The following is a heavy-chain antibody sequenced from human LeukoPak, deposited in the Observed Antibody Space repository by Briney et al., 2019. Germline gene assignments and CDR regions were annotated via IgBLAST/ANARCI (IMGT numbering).Heavy chain of an antibody. CDR2: ISGGSGNI. Sequence: GGSLRLSCSVSGFTFSNYAMHWVRQAPGKGLEWVSLISGGSGNIYYVDSVKGRFSISRENSKNALYVQRTSLRAEDTAIYYCAKGSDYYGSVTSKKTDWGQGTLVTVSS. CDR3: AKGSDYYGSVTSKKTD. CDR1: GFTFSNYA. V-gene: IGHV3-23*01. D-gene: IGHD3-10*01. J-gene: IGHJ4*02.